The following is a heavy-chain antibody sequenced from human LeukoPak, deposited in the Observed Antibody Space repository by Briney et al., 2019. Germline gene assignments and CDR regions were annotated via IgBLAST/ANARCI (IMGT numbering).Heavy chain of an antibody. CDR3: ARGRPKERGSYAPYYFDY. J-gene: IGHJ4*02. CDR2: IIPIFGTA. D-gene: IGHD1-26*01. V-gene: IGHV1-69*05. CDR1: GGTFSSYA. Sequence: SVKVSCKASGGTFSSYAISWVRQASGQGLEWMGGIIPIFGTANYAQKFQGRVTITTDESTSTAYMELSSLRSEDTAVYYCARGRPKERGSYAPYYFDYWGQGTLVTVSS.